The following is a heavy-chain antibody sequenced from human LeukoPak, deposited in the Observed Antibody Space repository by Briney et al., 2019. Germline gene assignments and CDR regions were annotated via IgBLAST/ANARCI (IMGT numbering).Heavy chain of an antibody. CDR3: AKEGGGRLRYPLDAFDI. V-gene: IGHV3-30*18. CDR2: ISYDGSNK. D-gene: IGHD3-9*01. Sequence: GGSLRLSCAGSGFSFSSYGMHWVRQAPGKGLEWVAVISYDGSNKYYADSVKGRFTISRDNSKNTLYLQMNSLRAEDTAVYYCAKEGGGRLRYPLDAFDIWGQGTMVTVSS. CDR1: GFSFSSYG. J-gene: IGHJ3*02.